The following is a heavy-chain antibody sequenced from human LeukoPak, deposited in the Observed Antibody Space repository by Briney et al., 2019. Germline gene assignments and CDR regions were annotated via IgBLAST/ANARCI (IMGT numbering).Heavy chain of an antibody. CDR2: INTDGSST. V-gene: IGHV3-74*01. CDR3: ARDRYDSAELDY. Sequence: GGSLRLSCAASGFTFSSCSMHWVRQVPGKGRVWVSRINTDGSSTTYADSVEGRFTISRDNAKNTLYLQMNSLRAEDTAVYHCARDRYDSAELDYWGQGTLVTVSS. D-gene: IGHD3-10*01. CDR1: GFTFSSCS. J-gene: IGHJ4*02.